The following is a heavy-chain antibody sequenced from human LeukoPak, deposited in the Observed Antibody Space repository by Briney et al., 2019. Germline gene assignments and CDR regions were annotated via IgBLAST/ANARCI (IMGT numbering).Heavy chain of an antibody. CDR1: GFTFSSYW. CDR3: AGYDDYGDYRLSGMDV. D-gene: IGHD4-17*01. Sequence: GGSLRLSCAASGFTFSSYWMHWVRQAPGKGLVWVSRINSDGSSTSYADSVKGRFTISRDNAKNTLYLQMNSLRAEDTAVYYCAGYDDYGDYRLSGMDVWGQGTTVIVSS. J-gene: IGHJ6*02. CDR2: INSDGSST. V-gene: IGHV3-74*01.